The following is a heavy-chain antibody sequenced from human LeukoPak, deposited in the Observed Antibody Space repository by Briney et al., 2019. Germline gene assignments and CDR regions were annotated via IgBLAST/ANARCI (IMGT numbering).Heavy chain of an antibody. CDR2: IYSGGTT. CDR1: GFAFSSYA. CDR3: ARGGGWYSEYFQY. J-gene: IGHJ1*01. V-gene: IGHV3-53*01. D-gene: IGHD6-19*01. Sequence: PGRSLRLSCAASGFAFSSYAMHWVRQAPGKGLEWVSVIYSGGTTYYADSVKGRFTISRDNSKNTLYLQMNSLRAEDTAVYYCARGGGWYSEYFQYWGQGTLVTVSS.